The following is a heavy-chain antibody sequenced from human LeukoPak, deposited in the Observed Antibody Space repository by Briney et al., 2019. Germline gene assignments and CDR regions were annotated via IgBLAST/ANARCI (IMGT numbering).Heavy chain of an antibody. J-gene: IGHJ3*02. D-gene: IGHD4-23*01. CDR2: ISYDGSDK. V-gene: IGHV3-30*03. CDR3: ARVTKVAFDI. CDR1: GFTFTNYD. Sequence: PGGSLRLSCAASGFTFTNYDMHWVRQAPGKGLEWVTVISYDGSDKHYVDSVKGRFTISRDSSKSTVYLHMDSLRAEDTAVYYCARVTKVAFDIWGQGTMVTVSS.